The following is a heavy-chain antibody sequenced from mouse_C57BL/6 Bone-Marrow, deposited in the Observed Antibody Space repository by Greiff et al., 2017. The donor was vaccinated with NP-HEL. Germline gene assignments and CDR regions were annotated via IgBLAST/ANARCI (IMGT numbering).Heavy chain of an antibody. V-gene: IGHV1-26*01. CDR3: ARENSWFAY. CDR1: GYTFTDYY. J-gene: IGHJ3*01. CDR2: INPNNGGT. Sequence: VQLQQSGPELVKPGASVKISCKASGYTFTDYYMNWVKQSHGKSLEWIGDINPNNGGTSYNQKFKGKATLTVDKSSSTAYIELRSLTSEDSAVYYCARENSWFAYWGQGTLVTVSA.